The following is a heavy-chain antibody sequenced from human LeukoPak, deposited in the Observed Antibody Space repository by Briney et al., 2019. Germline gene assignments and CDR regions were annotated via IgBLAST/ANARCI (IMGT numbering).Heavy chain of an antibody. D-gene: IGHD4-23*01. CDR3: ASEEITVVTPRNYYYGMDV. Sequence: GGSLRLSCAASGFTFSSYEINWVRQAPGKGLEWVSYISSSGSTIYYADSVKGRFTISRDNAKNSLYLQMNSLRAEDTAVYYCASEEITVVTPRNYYYGMDVWGQGTTVTVSS. CDR2: ISSSGSTI. CDR1: GFTFSSYE. V-gene: IGHV3-48*03. J-gene: IGHJ6*02.